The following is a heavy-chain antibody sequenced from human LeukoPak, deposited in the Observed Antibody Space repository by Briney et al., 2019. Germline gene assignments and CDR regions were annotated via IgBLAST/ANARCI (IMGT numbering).Heavy chain of an antibody. Sequence: SETLSLTCTVSGGSISSRSYYWGWIRRPPGKGLEWIGSIFDRGSTYYNPSLKSRVTISVDTSKNQFSLKLSSVTAADTAVYYCARTYGDYEGALDYWGQGTLVTVSS. CDR3: ARTYGDYEGALDY. D-gene: IGHD4-17*01. CDR1: GGSISSRSYY. V-gene: IGHV4-39*01. CDR2: IFDRGST. J-gene: IGHJ4*02.